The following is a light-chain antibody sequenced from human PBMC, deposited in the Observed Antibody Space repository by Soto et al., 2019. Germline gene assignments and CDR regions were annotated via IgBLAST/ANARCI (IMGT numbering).Light chain of an antibody. CDR2: EVT. Sequence: QSALTQPASVSGSPGQSITISCTGTSTDIGAYNYVSWYQQHPGKAPKLLIYEVTNRPSGVSNRFSGSKSGNTASLTISGLQAEDKANYYCNSYTTLSNRVFGTGTKVTVL. V-gene: IGLV2-14*01. CDR3: NSYTTLSNRV. J-gene: IGLJ1*01. CDR1: STDIGAYNY.